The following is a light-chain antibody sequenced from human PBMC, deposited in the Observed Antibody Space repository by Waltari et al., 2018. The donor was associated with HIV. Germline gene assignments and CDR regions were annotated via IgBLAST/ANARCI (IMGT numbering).Light chain of an antibody. Sequence: SYVLTQPPSESVAPGQTARVACGGKDIGSKTVHWYQQRPGQAPVLVVYDDSDRPSGIPERFSGSNSENMATLTISRVEAGDEADYHCQVWDTGSDQVVFGGGTKLTVL. V-gene: IGLV3-21*02. CDR2: DDS. CDR1: DIGSKT. CDR3: QVWDTGSDQVV. J-gene: IGLJ2*01.